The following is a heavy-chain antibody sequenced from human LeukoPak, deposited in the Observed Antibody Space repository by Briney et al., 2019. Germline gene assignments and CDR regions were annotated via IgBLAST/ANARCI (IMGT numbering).Heavy chain of an antibody. V-gene: IGHV3-53*01. CDR3: AKVRGYTYGDDY. CDR2: IYNGGST. D-gene: IGHD5-18*01. Sequence: GGSLRLSCAASGFTVSSNYMTWVRQAPGKGLEWVSVIYNGGSTYYADSVKGRFTISRDNSKNTLYLQMNSLRAEDTAVYYCAKVRGYTYGDDYWGQGTPVTVSS. J-gene: IGHJ4*02. CDR1: GFTVSSNY.